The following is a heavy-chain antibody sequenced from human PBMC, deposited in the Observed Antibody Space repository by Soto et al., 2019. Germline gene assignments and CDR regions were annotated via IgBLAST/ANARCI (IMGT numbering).Heavy chain of an antibody. CDR3: VKRGWLDF. CDR1: GFSFSTFE. Sequence: EVQLLESGGGLVQPGGSLRLSCAASGFSFSTFEMSWVRQAPGRGLEWVSFISDDGSRTYYADAVKGRFTISRDNSKHTLYLQMNSLTAEDTAVYACVKRGWLDFWGQGTLVTVSS. J-gene: IGHJ5*01. V-gene: IGHV3-23*01. D-gene: IGHD3-16*01. CDR2: ISDDGSRT.